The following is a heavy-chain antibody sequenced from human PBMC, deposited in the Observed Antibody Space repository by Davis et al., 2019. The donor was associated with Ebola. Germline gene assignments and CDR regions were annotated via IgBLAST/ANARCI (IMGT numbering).Heavy chain of an antibody. Sequence: ASVKVSCKASGYTFTSYDTNWVRHATGQGLEWMGWISAYNGNTNYAQKLQGRVTMTTDTSTSTAYMELRSLRSDGTAVYYCARDPGGVPAAPLCYWGQGTLVTVSS. V-gene: IGHV1-18*01. CDR3: ARDPGGVPAAPLCY. J-gene: IGHJ4*02. CDR2: ISAYNGNT. CDR1: GYTFTSYD. D-gene: IGHD2-2*01.